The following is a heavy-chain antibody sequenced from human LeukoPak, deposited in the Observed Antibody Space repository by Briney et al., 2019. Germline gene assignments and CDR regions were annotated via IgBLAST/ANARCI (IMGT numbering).Heavy chain of an antibody. D-gene: IGHD5-18*01. Sequence: GGSLRLSCAASGFTFSSYAMSWVRQAPGKGLEWVSAISGSGGSTYYADSVKGRFTISRDNSKNTLYLQMNSLRAEDTAVYYCAKTGEKWIQLWPNRYFDLWGRGTLVTVSS. CDR1: GFTFSSYA. CDR2: ISGSGGST. J-gene: IGHJ2*01. CDR3: AKTGEKWIQLWPNRYFDL. V-gene: IGHV3-23*01.